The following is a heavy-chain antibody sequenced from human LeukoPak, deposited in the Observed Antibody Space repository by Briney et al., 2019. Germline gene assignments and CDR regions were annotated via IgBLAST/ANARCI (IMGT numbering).Heavy chain of an antibody. CDR2: ISAYNGNT. D-gene: IGHD3-3*01. CDR3: AREDPDFWSGYPTHNWFDP. V-gene: IGHV1-18*01. CDR1: GYTFTNYG. J-gene: IGHJ5*02. Sequence: ASVKVSCKASGYTFTNYGISWERQAPGQGLEWMGWISAYNGNTDYAQKFQGRVTMTTDTSTSTAYVELRSLRSDDTAVYYCAREDPDFWSGYPTHNWFDPWGQGTLVTVSS.